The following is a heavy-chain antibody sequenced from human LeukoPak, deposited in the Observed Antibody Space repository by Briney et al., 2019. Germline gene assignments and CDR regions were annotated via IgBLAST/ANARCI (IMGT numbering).Heavy chain of an antibody. D-gene: IGHD2/OR15-2a*01. CDR2: INPSGGST. CDR1: GYTFTSYY. CDR3: AREKLGSSMRRYYFDY. Sequence: GASVKVSCKASGYTFTSYYMDWVRQAPGQGLEWMGIINPSGGSTSYAQKFQGRVTMTRDTSTSTVYMELSSLRSEDTAVYYCAREKLGSSMRRYYFDYWGQGTLVTVSS. J-gene: IGHJ4*02. V-gene: IGHV1-46*01.